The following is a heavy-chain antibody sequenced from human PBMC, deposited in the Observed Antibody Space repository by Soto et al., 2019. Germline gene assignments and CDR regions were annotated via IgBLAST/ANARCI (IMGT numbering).Heavy chain of an antibody. V-gene: IGHV2-5*02. CDR1: GFSLNGNGVG. CDR2: IYWAGDL. CDR3: AHGYVQLFPTFHYFAS. Sequence: SGPTLVNPTQTLTLTCNFSGFSLNGNGVGVGWIRQPPGKALEWLALIYWAGDLRYSPALKSRLTITQDPSKDQVVLTMTTMAPTDPGTYYCAHGYVQLFPTFHYFASWGQGIRVTVSS. D-gene: IGHD5-12*01. J-gene: IGHJ4*02.